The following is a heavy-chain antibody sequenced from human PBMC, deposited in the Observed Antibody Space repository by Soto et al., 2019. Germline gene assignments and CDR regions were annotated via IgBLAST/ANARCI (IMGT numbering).Heavy chain of an antibody. D-gene: IGHD3-22*01. V-gene: IGHV3-23*01. Sequence: EVQLLESGGGLVQPGGSLRLSCAASGFTFSSYAMSWVRQAPGKGLEWVSAISGSGGSTYYADSVKGRFTISRDNSKNTLYLQMNSLRAEDTAVYYCAKPPYYYDSSPRALPLDYWGQGTLVTVSS. CDR3: AKPPYYYDSSPRALPLDY. CDR1: GFTFSSYA. J-gene: IGHJ4*02. CDR2: ISGSGGST.